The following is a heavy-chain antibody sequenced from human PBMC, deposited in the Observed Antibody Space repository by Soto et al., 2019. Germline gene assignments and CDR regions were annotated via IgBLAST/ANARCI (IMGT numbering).Heavy chain of an antibody. CDR3: ARSTAVAGNMGGHFDI. V-gene: IGHV5-51*01. Sequence: GESLRISCKGSGYSFTSYWIGWGRQMPGKGLGWMGVIYPGDSDTRYSPSFQGQVTISPDKSISTAYRHWTSLKASDTAMYYCARSTAVAGNMGGHFDIWGQGPMVAVSS. J-gene: IGHJ3*02. D-gene: IGHD6-19*01. CDR2: IYPGDSDT. CDR1: GYSFTSYW.